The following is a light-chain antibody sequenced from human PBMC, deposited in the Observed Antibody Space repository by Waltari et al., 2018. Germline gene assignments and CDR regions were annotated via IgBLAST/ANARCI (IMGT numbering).Light chain of an antibody. CDR1: SGSVSTTSY. CDR2: NIN. Sequence: QTVVTQEPSLSVSPGGTVTLTCALSSGSVSTTSYASWYQQTPGQAPRTLVYNINMRSSGFPDRFSGSMLGNKAALTITGAQAEDESDYYCVLYLGSGIWVFGGGTKLTVL. CDR3: VLYLGSGIWV. J-gene: IGLJ3*02. V-gene: IGLV8-61*01.